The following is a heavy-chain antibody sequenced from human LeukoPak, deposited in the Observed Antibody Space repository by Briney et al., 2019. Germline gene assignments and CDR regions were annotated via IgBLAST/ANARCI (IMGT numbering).Heavy chain of an antibody. V-gene: IGHV3-48*04. CDR3: ARGQGDFWSGSYYYYYMDV. D-gene: IGHD3-3*01. J-gene: IGHJ6*03. CDR1: GFTFSGYC. Sequence: TGGSLRLSCAASGFTFSGYCMNWVRQAPGKGLEWGSYISGSSGTIYNADSVTGRFTISRDNAKNSLYLEMNSLRAEDTALYYCARGQGDFWSGSYYYYYMDVWGKGTTVTVSS. CDR2: ISGSSGTI.